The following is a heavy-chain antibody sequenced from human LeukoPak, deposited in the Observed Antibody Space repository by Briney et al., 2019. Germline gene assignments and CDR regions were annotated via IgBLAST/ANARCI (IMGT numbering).Heavy chain of an antibody. Sequence: GGSLRLSCAASGFTFSSYVMSWVRQAPGKGLEWVSAISGSGGSTYYADSVKGRFTISRDNSKNTLYLQMNSLRAEDTAVYYCAKGQIVGAPPGKYYFDYWGQGTLVTVSS. J-gene: IGHJ4*02. CDR3: AKGQIVGAPPGKYYFDY. V-gene: IGHV3-23*01. D-gene: IGHD1-26*01. CDR1: GFTFSSYV. CDR2: ISGSGGST.